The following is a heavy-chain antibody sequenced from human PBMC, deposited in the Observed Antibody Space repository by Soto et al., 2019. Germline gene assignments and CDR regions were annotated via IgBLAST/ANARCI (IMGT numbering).Heavy chain of an antibody. CDR2: MNSNTGNS. D-gene: IGHD4-17*01. CDR1: GYTFTSYD. J-gene: IGHJ4*02. V-gene: IGHV1-8*01. CDR3: AQEPSTVSPGLFDY. Sequence: ASEKVSCKASGYTFTSYDIYWVRQATGEGLEWMGWMNSNTGNSAYAQKFQGRVTVTSDTTRNTVHMELTSLRSEDTAVYYCAQEPSTVSPGLFDYWGQGTLVTVSS.